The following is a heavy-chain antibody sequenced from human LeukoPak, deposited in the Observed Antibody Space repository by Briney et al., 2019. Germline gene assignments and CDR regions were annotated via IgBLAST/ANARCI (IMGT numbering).Heavy chain of an antibody. D-gene: IGHD2-15*01. CDR1: GYSISSGYY. V-gene: IGHV4-38-2*02. CDR2: IYHSGST. J-gene: IGHJ4*02. Sequence: SSETLSLTCTVSGYSISSGYYWGWIRQPPGKGLEWVGSIYHSGSTYYNPSLKSRVTISVDTSKNQFSLKLSSVTAADTAVYYCAREWSSLFDYWGQGTLVTVSS. CDR3: AREWSSLFDY.